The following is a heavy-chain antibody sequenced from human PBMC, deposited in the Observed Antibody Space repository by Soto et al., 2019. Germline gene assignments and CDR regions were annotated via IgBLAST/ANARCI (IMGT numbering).Heavy chain of an antibody. Sequence: ETLSLTCAVYGGSFSGYYWSWIRQPPGKGLEWIGEINHSGSTNYNPSLKSRATISVDTSKNTLFLQMNSLRPDDTAMYYCVKDHPALEYWGHGTLVTVSS. CDR3: VKDHPALEY. J-gene: IGHJ4*01. V-gene: IGHV4-34*01. CDR2: INHSGST. CDR1: GGSFSGYY.